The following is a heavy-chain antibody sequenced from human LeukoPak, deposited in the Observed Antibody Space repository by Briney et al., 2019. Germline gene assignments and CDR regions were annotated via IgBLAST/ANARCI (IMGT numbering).Heavy chain of an antibody. J-gene: IGHJ4*02. CDR1: GFTFSSYS. CDR2: ISSSSSII. D-gene: IGHD1-26*01. Sequence: GGSLRLSCAASGFTFSSYSMKWVRQAPGKGLEWVSYISSSSSIIYYADSVKGRFTVSRDNAKNSLYQKMNSLRAEDTDVYFCAGTDSGSYSRWFDYWGQGTLVTVSS. V-gene: IGHV3-48*01. CDR3: AGTDSGSYSRWFDY.